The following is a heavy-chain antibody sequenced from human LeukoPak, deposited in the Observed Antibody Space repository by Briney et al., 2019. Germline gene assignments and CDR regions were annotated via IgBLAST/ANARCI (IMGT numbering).Heavy chain of an antibody. Sequence: GGSLRLPCAASGFTFRNHGMHWIRQAPGKGLEWVAIIWYDGSNKYYAASVNGRFTISRDNSKNTLYLQMNSLRDDDTAVYYCVRDRGALQYFDYWGQGTLVTVSS. J-gene: IGHJ4*02. CDR1: GFTFRNHG. CDR2: IWYDGSNK. D-gene: IGHD2/OR15-2a*01. CDR3: VRDRGALQYFDY. V-gene: IGHV3-33*01.